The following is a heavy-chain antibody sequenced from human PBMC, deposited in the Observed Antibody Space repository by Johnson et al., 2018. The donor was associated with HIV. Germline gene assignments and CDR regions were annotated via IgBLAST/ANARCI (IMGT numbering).Heavy chain of an antibody. J-gene: IGHJ3*02. CDR2: ISWDGGST. D-gene: IGHD6-19*01. CDR3: AKGGLGHTDAFDI. V-gene: IGHV3-43*01. CDR1: GFTFDDYT. Sequence: VQLVESGGVVVQPGGSLRLSCAASGFTFDDYTMHWVRQGQGKGLEWVSLISWDGGSTYYGDSLKGRFTSSRDNSKNSLYLQMNSLRSEDTALYYCAKGGLGHTDAFDIWGQGTMVTVSS.